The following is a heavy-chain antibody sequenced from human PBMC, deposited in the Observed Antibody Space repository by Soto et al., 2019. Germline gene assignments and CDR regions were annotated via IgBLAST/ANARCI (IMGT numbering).Heavy chain of an antibody. CDR2: INHSGST. J-gene: IGHJ6*02. D-gene: IGHD3-16*01. V-gene: IGHV4-34*01. Sequence: SQTLSLTCAVYGGSFSGYYWSWIRQPPGKGLEWIGEINHSGSTNYNPSLKSRVTISVDTSKNQFSLKLSSVTAADTAVYYCARLRGVSYGMDVWGQGTTVTVSS. CDR3: ARLRGVSYGMDV. CDR1: GGSFSGYY.